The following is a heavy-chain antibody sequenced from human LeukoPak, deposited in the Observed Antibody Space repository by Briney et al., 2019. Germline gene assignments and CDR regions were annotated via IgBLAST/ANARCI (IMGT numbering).Heavy chain of an antibody. CDR3: ARGHSSGWSTFDY. Sequence: GGSLRLSCAASGFTFSSYSMSWVRQAPGKGLEWVSYISSSSSTIYYADSVEGRFSISRDNAKNSLYLQMSSLRDEDTAVYYCARGHSSGWSTFDYWGQGTLVTVSS. CDR1: GFTFSSYS. J-gene: IGHJ4*02. CDR2: ISSSSSTI. V-gene: IGHV3-48*02. D-gene: IGHD6-19*01.